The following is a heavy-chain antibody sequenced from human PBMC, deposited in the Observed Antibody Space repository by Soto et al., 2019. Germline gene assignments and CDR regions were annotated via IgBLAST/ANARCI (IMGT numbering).Heavy chain of an antibody. CDR2: ISHDGSYK. V-gene: IGHV3-30*18. CDR1: GFSFTTYV. D-gene: IGHD1-26*01. Sequence: QRLSCAASGFSFTTYVMHWVRQAPGKGLVWVAVISHDGSYKYYGDAVKGRFTISRDTSKNAVYLEMNSLRPEDTAVYYCAKGLLAIVGTTLPRDAFNIWGQGTMVTVSS. CDR3: AKGLLAIVGTTLPRDAFNI. J-gene: IGHJ3*02.